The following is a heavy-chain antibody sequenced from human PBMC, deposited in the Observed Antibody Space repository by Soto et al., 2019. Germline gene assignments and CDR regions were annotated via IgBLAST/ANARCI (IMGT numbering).Heavy chain of an antibody. CDR3: ARDLGGPDY. CDR1: GFSFSPYG. Sequence: TGGSLGLACAACGFSFSPYGRHWVRQGPGRGLEWVARLSSDGFGAAYADSVKGRFFISRDIARNTLSLQMNSLRADDTAVYYCARDLGGPDYWGRGTSVTVSS. D-gene: IGHD3-16*01. J-gene: IGHJ4*02. CDR2: LSSDGFGA. V-gene: IGHV3-74*03.